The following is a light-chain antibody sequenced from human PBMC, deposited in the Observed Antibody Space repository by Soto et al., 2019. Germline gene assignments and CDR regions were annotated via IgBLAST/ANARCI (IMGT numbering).Light chain of an antibody. Sequence: EIVLTQSPATLSLSPEEKATLSCRASQTVDTNLAWYQQKPGQSPILLIYDVSDGATGIPPRFGASGSGTGFTRTISSLEPEDVAVYDCEHPRAGPVTCGGGTRVEIK. V-gene: IGKV3-11*01. J-gene: IGKJ4*01. CDR1: QTVDTN. CDR2: DVS. CDR3: EHPRAGPVT.